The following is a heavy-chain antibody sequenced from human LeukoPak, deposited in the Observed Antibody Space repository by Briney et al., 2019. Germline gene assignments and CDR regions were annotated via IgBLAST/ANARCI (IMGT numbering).Heavy chain of an antibody. CDR3: ARDHLDLGYCSGGSCYSPHMRGGYFDY. V-gene: IGHV1-69*05. CDR1: GGTFSSYA. Sequence: GASVKVSCKAFGGTFSSYAISWVRQAPGQGLEWMGGIIPIFGTANYAQKFQGRVTITTDESTSTAYMELSSLRSEDTAVYYCARDHLDLGYCSGGSCYSPHMRGGYFDYWGQGTLVTVSS. CDR2: IIPIFGTA. D-gene: IGHD2-15*01. J-gene: IGHJ4*02.